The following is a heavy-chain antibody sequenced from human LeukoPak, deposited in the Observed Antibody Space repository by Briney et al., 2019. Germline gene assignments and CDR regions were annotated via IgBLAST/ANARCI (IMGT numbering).Heavy chain of an antibody. D-gene: IGHD1-1*01. CDR3: AKGGRTTPYYYYMDL. V-gene: IGHV3-23*01. CDR1: GFTFSSYA. CDR2: VTSSGSSA. J-gene: IGHJ6*03. Sequence: GGSLRLSCAASGFTFSSYAMSWVRQAPGKGLEWVSTVTSSGSSAYHADSVKGRFTISRDNSKNMLYLQMNSLRAEDTAVYYCAKGGRTTPYYYYMDLWGKGTTVTVSS.